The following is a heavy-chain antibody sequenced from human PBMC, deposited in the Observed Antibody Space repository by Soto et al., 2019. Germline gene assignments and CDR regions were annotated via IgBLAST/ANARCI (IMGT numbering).Heavy chain of an antibody. D-gene: IGHD3-10*01. CDR3: ARDLNPKYGPGSLHGFFDY. CDR2: INTNNGGT. V-gene: IGHV1-2*02. CDR1: GYTFTDHF. Sequence: ASVKVSCKVSGYTFTDHFIHWVRQAPGQGLEWMGWINTNNGGTKFAEKFQGRVTMTRDTSITTVYMELSRLRSDDTAVYYCARDLNPKYGPGSLHGFFDYWGQGTLVTVSS. J-gene: IGHJ4*02.